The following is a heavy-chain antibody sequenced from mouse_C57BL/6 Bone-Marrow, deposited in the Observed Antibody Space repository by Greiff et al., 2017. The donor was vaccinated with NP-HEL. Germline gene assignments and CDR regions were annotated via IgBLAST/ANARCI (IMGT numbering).Heavy chain of an antibody. CDR1: GFTFSSYA. CDR3: TRGDGYYVFAY. V-gene: IGHV5-9-1*02. D-gene: IGHD2-3*01. Sequence: EVKLEESGEGLVKPGGSLKLSCAASGFTFSSYAMSWVRQTPEKRLEWVAYISSGGDYIYYADTVKGRFTISRDNARNTLYLQMSSLKSEDTAMYYCTRGDGYYVFAYWGQGTLVTVSA. J-gene: IGHJ3*01. CDR2: ISSGGDYI.